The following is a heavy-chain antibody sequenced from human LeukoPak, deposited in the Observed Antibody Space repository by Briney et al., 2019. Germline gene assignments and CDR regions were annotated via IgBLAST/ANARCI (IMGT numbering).Heavy chain of an antibody. J-gene: IGHJ6*04. CDR2: IYYSGST. D-gene: IGHD6-13*01. CDR1: GGSISSYY. Sequence: PSETLSLTCTVSGGSISSYYWSWIRQPPGTGLDSIGYIYYSGSTNYNPSLKSRVTISVDTSKNQFSLKLSSVTAADTAVYYCARESLRGAAAGYYYGMDVWGKGTTVTVSS. CDR3: ARESLRGAAAGYYYGMDV. V-gene: IGHV4-59*01.